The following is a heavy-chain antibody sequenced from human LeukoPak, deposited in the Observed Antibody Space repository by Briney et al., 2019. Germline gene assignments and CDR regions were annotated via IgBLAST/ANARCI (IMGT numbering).Heavy chain of an antibody. J-gene: IGHJ4*02. D-gene: IGHD3-3*01. CDR1: GYTFSSYW. Sequence: GESLRISCKGYGYTFSSYWIGWVRQMPGKGLEWMGIIYPGDSDTRYSPSLQGQVTISVDTSIGTAYLQWSSLKASDTAIYYCARQNDFRLDYWGQGTLVTVSS. CDR2: IYPGDSDT. V-gene: IGHV5-51*01. CDR3: ARQNDFRLDY.